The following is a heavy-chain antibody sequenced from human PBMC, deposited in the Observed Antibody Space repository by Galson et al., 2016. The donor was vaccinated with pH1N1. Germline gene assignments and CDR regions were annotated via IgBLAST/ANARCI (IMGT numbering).Heavy chain of an antibody. CDR2: ISNSGDST. CDR1: GFTFRTYA. Sequence: SLRLSCATSGFTFRTYAMHWVRQAPGKGLEYVSGISNSGDSTYYANSVKGRFTISRDNSKNTLYLQMCSLRPEDMAVYYCTREDYYHSSGFGYWGQGTMVTVSS. CDR3: TREDYYHSSGFGY. J-gene: IGHJ4*03. V-gene: IGHV3-64*01. D-gene: IGHD3-22*01.